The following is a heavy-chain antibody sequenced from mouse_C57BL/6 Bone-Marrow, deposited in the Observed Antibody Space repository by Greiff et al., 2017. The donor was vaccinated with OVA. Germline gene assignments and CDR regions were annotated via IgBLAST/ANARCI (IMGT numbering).Heavy chain of an antibody. Sequence: VQLQQSVAELVRPGASVKLSCTASGFNIKNTYMHWVKQRPEQGLEWIGRIDPANGNTKYAPKFQGKATITADTSSNTAYLQLSRLTSEDTAIYYCARRMGYYYGSSYAMDYWGQGTSVTVSS. V-gene: IGHV14-3*01. CDR2: IDPANGNT. CDR1: GFNIKNTY. D-gene: IGHD1-1*01. CDR3: ARRMGYYYGSSYAMDY. J-gene: IGHJ4*01.